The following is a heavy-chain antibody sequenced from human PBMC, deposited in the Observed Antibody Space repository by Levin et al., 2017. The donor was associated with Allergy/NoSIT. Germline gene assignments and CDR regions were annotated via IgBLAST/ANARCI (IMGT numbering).Heavy chain of an antibody. V-gene: IGHV4-38-2*01. CDR1: GYSISSGYY. J-gene: IGHJ6*03. Sequence: ESLKISCGVSGYSISSGYYWGWIRQPPGKGLEWIGSIFHSGTTYYNPSLKSRVTISVDTSKNQFSLKLTSVTAADTAVYYCVSSWFNWNSHYYHYYMDAWGKGTTVTVSS. CDR3: VSSWFNWNSHYYHYYMDA. CDR2: IFHSGTT. D-gene: IGHD1-20*01.